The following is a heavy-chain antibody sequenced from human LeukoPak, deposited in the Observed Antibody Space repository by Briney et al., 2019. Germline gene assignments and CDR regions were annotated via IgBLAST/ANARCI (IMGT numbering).Heavy chain of an antibody. J-gene: IGHJ5*02. CDR2: IIPIFGTA. Sequence: SVKVSCKASGGTFSSYVISWVRQAPGQGLEWMGGIIPIFGTANYAQKFQGRVTITADKSTSTAYMELSSLRSEDTAVYYRARAGCSSTSCYPWFDPWGQGTLVTVSS. CDR3: ARAGCSSTSCYPWFDP. D-gene: IGHD2-2*01. CDR1: GGTFSSYV. V-gene: IGHV1-69*06.